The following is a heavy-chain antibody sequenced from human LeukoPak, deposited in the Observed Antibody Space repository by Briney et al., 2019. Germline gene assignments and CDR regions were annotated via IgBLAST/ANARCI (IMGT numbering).Heavy chain of an antibody. V-gene: IGHV3-7*05. J-gene: IGHJ4*02. D-gene: IGHD5-24*01. CDR1: GFTFSSYW. CDR3: TTSMATNPA. CDR2: IKQDGSEK. Sequence: GGSLRLSCAASGFTFSSYWMSWVRQAPGKGLEWVANIKQDGSEKYYVDSVKGRFTISRDNAKNSLYLQMNSLKTEDTAVYYCTTSMATNPAWGQGTLVTVS.